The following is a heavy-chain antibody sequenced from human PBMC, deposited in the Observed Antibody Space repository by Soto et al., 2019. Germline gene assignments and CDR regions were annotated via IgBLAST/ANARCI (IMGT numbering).Heavy chain of an antibody. J-gene: IGHJ4*02. V-gene: IGHV1-3*01. CDR3: ARGSVPARYCSSTSCYMVRGVIYPFAY. CDR1: GYTFTSYA. CDR2: INAGNGNT. D-gene: IGHD2-2*02. Sequence: ASVKVSCKASGYTFTSYAMHWVRQAPGQRLEWMGWINAGNGNTKYSQKFQGRVTITRDTSASTAYMELSSLRSEDTAVYYCARGSVPARYCSSTSCYMVRGVIYPFAYWGQGTLVTVSS.